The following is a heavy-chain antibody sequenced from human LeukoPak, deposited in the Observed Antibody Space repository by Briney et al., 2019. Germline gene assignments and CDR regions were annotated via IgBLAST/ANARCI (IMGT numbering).Heavy chain of an antibody. J-gene: IGHJ3*02. Sequence: GRSLRLSCAASGFPFSNYAMTWVRQAPGKGLEWVSGISGSGVVTYYADSVKGRFTVSRDNSKNTLYLQMNSLRAEDTAVYYCAKDPSGDHLGAFDNWGQGTMVTVSS. CDR1: GFPFSNYA. D-gene: IGHD2-21*02. V-gene: IGHV3-23*01. CDR3: AKDPSGDHLGAFDN. CDR2: ISGSGVVT.